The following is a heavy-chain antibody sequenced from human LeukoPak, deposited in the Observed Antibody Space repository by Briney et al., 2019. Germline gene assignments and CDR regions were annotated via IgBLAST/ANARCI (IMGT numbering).Heavy chain of an antibody. CDR1: GYSFTSYW. CDR2: IYPGDSDT. D-gene: IGHD3-10*01. CDR3: ARLGSSWPIY. J-gene: IGHJ4*02. Sequence: GASLKISCKGSGYSFTSYWNGWVRQMAGKGLDWMVIIYPGDSDTRYSPSFQGQVTISADKSIITAYLQWSSLKASDTAMYYCARLGSSWPIYWGQGTLVTVSS. V-gene: IGHV5-51*01.